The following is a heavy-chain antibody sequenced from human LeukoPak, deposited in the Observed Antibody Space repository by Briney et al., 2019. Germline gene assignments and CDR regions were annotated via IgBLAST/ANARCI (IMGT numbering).Heavy chain of an antibody. CDR2: IYWDGDE. CDR3: ARRRQLWEGDLLRWAFDI. Sequence: ESGPTLVNPTQTLTLTCTFSGFSLSTTGVGVGWIRQPPGKALDWLALIYWDGDERYSPSLKSRLTITKDTSKNQVVLTMTNMDPVDTATYYCARRRQLWEGDLLRWAFDIWGQGTLVTVSS. D-gene: IGHD1-26*01. V-gene: IGHV2-5*02. CDR1: GFSLSTTGVG. J-gene: IGHJ3*02.